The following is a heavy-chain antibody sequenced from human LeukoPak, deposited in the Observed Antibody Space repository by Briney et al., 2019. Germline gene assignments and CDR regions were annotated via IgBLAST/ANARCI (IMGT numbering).Heavy chain of an antibody. CDR2: INPSGGST. CDR1: GYTFTSYS. D-gene: IGHD4-23*01. J-gene: IGHJ4*02. CDR3: ARDPNGGHFDY. V-gene: IGHV1-46*01. Sequence: ASVDVSCNASGYTFTSYSMHWARHAPGQGLEWMGIINPSGGSTSYAQKFQHRVTMTRDTSTSTVYMELSSLRSEDTAVYYCARDPNGGHFDYWGQGTLVTVSS.